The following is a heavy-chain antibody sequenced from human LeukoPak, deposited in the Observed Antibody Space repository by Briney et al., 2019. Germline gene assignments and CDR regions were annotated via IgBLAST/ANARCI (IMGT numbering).Heavy chain of an antibody. CDR2: IIPILGIA. V-gene: IGHV1-69*02. Sequence: SVKVSCKASGYTFSGYYMHWVRQAPGQGLEWMGRIIPILGIANYAQKFQGRVTITADKSTSTAYMELSSLRSEDTAVYYCATAADGYCSSTSCYTPPYYYYGMDVWGQGTTVTVSS. D-gene: IGHD2-2*02. J-gene: IGHJ6*02. CDR3: ATAADGYCSSTSCYTPPYYYYGMDV. CDR1: GYTFSGYY.